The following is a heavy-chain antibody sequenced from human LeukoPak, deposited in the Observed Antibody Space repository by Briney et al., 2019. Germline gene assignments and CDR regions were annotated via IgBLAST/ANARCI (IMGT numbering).Heavy chain of an antibody. CDR2: IKQDGSEK. D-gene: IGHD3-3*01. CDR1: GFIFSSYW. Sequence: GGSLRLSCAASGFIFSSYWMSWVRQAPGKGLEWVANIKQDGSEKYYVDSVKGRFTISRDNAKNSLYLQMNSLRAEDTAVYYCARDARVPSTYDFWSGYLPSYYYYGMDVWGQGTTVTVSS. CDR3: ARDARVPSTYDFWSGYLPSYYYYGMDV. V-gene: IGHV3-7*01. J-gene: IGHJ6*02.